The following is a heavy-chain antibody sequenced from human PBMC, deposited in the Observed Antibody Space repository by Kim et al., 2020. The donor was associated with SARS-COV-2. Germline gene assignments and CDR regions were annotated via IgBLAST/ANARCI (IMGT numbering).Heavy chain of an antibody. D-gene: IGHD6-19*01. Sequence: GGSLRLSCAASGFTFSNYAMNWVRQAPGKGLEWVAAIGNGGGGTSYADSVKGRFTMSRHNSDNMVYLHMNRLRAEDTAVYFCAKSIHGGGWYKGIDYWGQGAPVTVSS. J-gene: IGHJ4*02. V-gene: IGHV3-23*01. CDR3: AKSIHGGGWYKGIDY. CDR2: IGNGGGGT. CDR1: GFTFSNYA.